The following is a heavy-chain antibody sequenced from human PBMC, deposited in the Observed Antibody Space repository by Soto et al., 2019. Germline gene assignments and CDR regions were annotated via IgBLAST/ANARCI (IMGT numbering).Heavy chain of an antibody. CDR3: ARLGWELQSGSRYSAY. D-gene: IGHD1-26*01. Sequence: QVQLVQSGAEVKKAGASMKVSCKASGYTFSSNAITWVRQAPGQGLEWRGWISPYTGKTTYAQKFQGRVTMTTDPSTSTAYMELRALRSDDTAVYYCARLGWELQSGSRYSAYWGQGTLITVSS. V-gene: IGHV1-18*04. J-gene: IGHJ4*02. CDR1: GYTFSSNA. CDR2: ISPYTGKT.